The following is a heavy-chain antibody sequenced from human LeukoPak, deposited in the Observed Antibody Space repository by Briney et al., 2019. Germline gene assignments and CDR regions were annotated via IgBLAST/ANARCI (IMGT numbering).Heavy chain of an antibody. CDR3: ARPFDTSGFDY. CDR1: GYSLSSSW. CDR2: IYADDSDT. D-gene: IGHD3-22*01. Sequence: GESLKISCVGSGYSLSSSWIGWVRQVPGKGLEWMGIIYADDSDTRYSPSFQGQVTISVDKSINTAYLQWSSLKASDTAMYYCARPFDTSGFDYWGQGALVTVSS. J-gene: IGHJ4*02. V-gene: IGHV5-51*01.